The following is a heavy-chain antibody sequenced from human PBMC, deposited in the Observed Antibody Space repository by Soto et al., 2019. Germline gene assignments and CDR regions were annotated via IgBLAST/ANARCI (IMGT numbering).Heavy chain of an antibody. Sequence: QVQLVQSGAEVKKPGASVKVSCKASGYTFTSYAMHWVRQAPGQRLEWMGWINAGNGNTKYSQKFQGRVTITRDTSASTAYMELSSLRSEDTAVYYCARESPYPATGYYYYGMDVWGQGTTVTVSS. V-gene: IGHV1-3*01. J-gene: IGHJ6*02. CDR2: INAGNGNT. CDR3: ARESPYPATGYYYYGMDV. CDR1: GYTFTSYA. D-gene: IGHD4-4*01.